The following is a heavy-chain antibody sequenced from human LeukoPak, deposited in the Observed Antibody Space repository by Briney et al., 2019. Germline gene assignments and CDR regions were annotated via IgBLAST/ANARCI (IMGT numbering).Heavy chain of an antibody. CDR1: GFTVSSNY. Sequence: GGSLRLSCAASGFTVSSNYMSWVRQAPGKGLEWVSVIYSCGSTYYADSVKGRFTISRDNSKNTLHLQMNSLRAEDTAVYYCARRRRNQLLSQAFDIWGQGTMVTVSS. J-gene: IGHJ3*02. V-gene: IGHV3-66*04. D-gene: IGHD2-2*01. CDR3: ARRRRNQLLSQAFDI. CDR2: IYSCGST.